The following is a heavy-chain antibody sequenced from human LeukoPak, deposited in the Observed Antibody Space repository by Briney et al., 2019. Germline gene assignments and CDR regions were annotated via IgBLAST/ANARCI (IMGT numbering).Heavy chain of an antibody. Sequence: ASVKVSCKASGYTFTSYGIRWVRQAPGQGLEWMGWISAYNGNTNYAQKLQGRVTMTTDTSTSTAYMELRSLRSDDTAVYYCARAVEYSTNPTTGDAFDIWGQGTMVTVSS. CDR2: ISAYNGNT. V-gene: IGHV1-18*01. CDR1: GYTFTSYG. CDR3: ARAVEYSTNPTTGDAFDI. D-gene: IGHD6-6*01. J-gene: IGHJ3*02.